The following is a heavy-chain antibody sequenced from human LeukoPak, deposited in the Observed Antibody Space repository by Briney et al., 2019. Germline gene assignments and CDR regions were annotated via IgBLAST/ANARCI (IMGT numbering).Heavy chain of an antibody. D-gene: IGHD5-18*01. CDR3: ARVGEYSYGLGALDY. J-gene: IGHJ4*02. CDR1: GGSVTSGDYY. Sequence: PSQTLSLTCTVSGGSVTSGDYYWSWIRQPPGKGLEWIGFIYYSGSTYYNPSLKSRLNISVDTSKNQFSLKLSSVTAADTAVYYCARVGEYSYGLGALDYWGQGTLVTVSS. CDR2: IYYSGST. V-gene: IGHV4-30-4*08.